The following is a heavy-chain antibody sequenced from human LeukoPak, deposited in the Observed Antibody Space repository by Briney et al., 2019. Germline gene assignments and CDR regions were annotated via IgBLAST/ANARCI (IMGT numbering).Heavy chain of an antibody. CDR2: ISRSGSDT. CDR3: ARDFLRAYDPTDY. Sequence: GGSLTLSCAASGFTFSGHYMSCVRQAPGKGLEWISYISRSGSDTYYADSVKGRFTIFRDNAKNSLYLQMSSLRAEDTAVYYCARDFLRAYDPTDYWGQGTLVTVSS. D-gene: IGHD5-12*01. V-gene: IGHV3-11*01. CDR1: GFTFSGHY. J-gene: IGHJ4*02.